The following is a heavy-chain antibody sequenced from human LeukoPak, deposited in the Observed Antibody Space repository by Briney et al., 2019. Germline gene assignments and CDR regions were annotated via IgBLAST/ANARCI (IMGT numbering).Heavy chain of an antibody. J-gene: IGHJ4*02. V-gene: IGHV4-34*01. D-gene: IGHD1-26*01. CDR2: INHSGST. CDR3: ARRAGRPELRIDY. Sequence: SETLSLTCAVYGGSFSGFYWSWIRQPPGKRLEWIGEINHSGSTYYNPSLKSRVTISVDTSKNQFSLKLSSVTAADTAVYYCARRAGRPELRIDYWGQGTLVTVSS. CDR1: GGSFSGFY.